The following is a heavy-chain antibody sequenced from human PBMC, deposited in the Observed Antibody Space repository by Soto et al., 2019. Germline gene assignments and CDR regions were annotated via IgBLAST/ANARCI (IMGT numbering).Heavy chain of an antibody. CDR2: ISGSGGST. CDR1: GFTFSSYA. V-gene: IGHV3-23*01. D-gene: IGHD6-13*01. J-gene: IGHJ4*02. Sequence: EVQLLESGGGLVQPGGSLRLSCAAYGFTFSSYAMSWVRQAPGKGLEWVSVISGSGGSTYYADSVKGRFTSSRDNSKNTVYLQMDSLRAEDTAVYYCAKRAAGTSFDYWGQGTLVTVSS. CDR3: AKRAAGTSFDY.